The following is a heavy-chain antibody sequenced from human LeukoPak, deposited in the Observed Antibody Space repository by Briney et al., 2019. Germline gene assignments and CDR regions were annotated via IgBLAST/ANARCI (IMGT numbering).Heavy chain of an antibody. CDR1: AFTFSDYS. Sequence: GGSLRLSCAASAFTFSDYSMNWVRQAPGKGLEWVSYISGRSSTIYYADSVKGRFTISRDNAKNSMYLQMNSLRAEDTAVYYCARDRIKSGSYYFDYWGQGTLVTVS. CDR3: ARDRIKSGSYYFDY. V-gene: IGHV3-48*01. CDR2: ISGRSSTI. J-gene: IGHJ4*02. D-gene: IGHD1-26*01.